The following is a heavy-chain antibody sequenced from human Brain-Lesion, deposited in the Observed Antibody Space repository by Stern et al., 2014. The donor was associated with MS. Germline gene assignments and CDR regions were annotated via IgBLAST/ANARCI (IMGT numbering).Heavy chain of an antibody. Sequence: VQLLESGPGLVKPSQTLSLSCTVSGGSISSGGYYWSWIRQPAGKGLEWIGRIFNSGSTSYNPSLQSRVTISIDTSKNPISLRLNPMTAADTAVYYCARGRVVPGFQYYATDVWGQGTTVIVSS. D-gene: IGHD2-2*01. V-gene: IGHV4-61*02. CDR1: GGSISSGGYY. CDR3: ARGRVVPGFQYYATDV. CDR2: IFNSGST. J-gene: IGHJ6*02.